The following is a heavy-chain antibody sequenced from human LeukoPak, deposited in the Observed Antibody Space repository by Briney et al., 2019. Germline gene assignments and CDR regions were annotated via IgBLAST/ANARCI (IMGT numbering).Heavy chain of an antibody. CDR3: ARGLATAGAH. CDR1: GLTFSKYW. J-gene: IGHJ4*02. CDR2: INEDGSQK. Sequence: GGSLRLSCVDSGLTFSKYWMSCVRHAPGEGVEWVANINEDGSQKFSVAPVRGRFTISRDNAKKTVYLQLNRLRAEDTGVYYCARGLATAGAHWGQGILVTVSS. V-gene: IGHV3-7*01. D-gene: IGHD6-13*01.